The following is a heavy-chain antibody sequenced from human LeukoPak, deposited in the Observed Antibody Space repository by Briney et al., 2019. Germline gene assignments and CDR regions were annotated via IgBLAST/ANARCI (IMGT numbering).Heavy chain of an antibody. V-gene: IGHV4-39*07. D-gene: IGHD3-10*01. Sequence: SETLSLTCTVSGGSISSSSYYWGWIRQPPGKGLEWIGSIYYSGSTYYNPSLKSRVTISVDTSKNQFSLKLSSVTAADTAVYYCARIPHQFGELKGGAYFDYWGQGTLVTVSS. J-gene: IGHJ4*02. CDR3: ARIPHQFGELKGGAYFDY. CDR2: IYYSGST. CDR1: GGSISSSSYY.